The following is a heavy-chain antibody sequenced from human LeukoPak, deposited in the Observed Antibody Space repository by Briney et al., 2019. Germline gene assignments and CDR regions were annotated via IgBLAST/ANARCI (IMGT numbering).Heavy chain of an antibody. Sequence: GGSLRLSCAASGFTFSSYWMSWVRQAPGKGLEWVANIKQDGSEKYYVDSVKGRFTISRDSAKNSLYLQMNSLRAEDTALYYCARGGITIFGVVSYMDVWGKGTTVTVSS. CDR1: GFTFSSYW. V-gene: IGHV3-7*03. D-gene: IGHD3-3*01. CDR3: ARGGITIFGVVSYMDV. J-gene: IGHJ6*03. CDR2: IKQDGSEK.